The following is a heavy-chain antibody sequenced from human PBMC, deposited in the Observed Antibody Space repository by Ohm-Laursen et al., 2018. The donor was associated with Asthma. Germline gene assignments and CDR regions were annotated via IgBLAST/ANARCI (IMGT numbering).Heavy chain of an antibody. V-gene: IGHV3-7*01. CDR3: VTDAWWSYVH. D-gene: IGHD1-26*01. CDR1: GVAFTDSW. CDR2: INPLGYEK. J-gene: IGHJ4*02. Sequence: FPRLSCAAFGVAFTDSWMSWVRQLPGGSLEWVAKINPLGYEKYYMDSVRGRFTVSRDNAKNSLYLEMNSLIVEDTAVYYCVTDAWWSYVHWGLGTLVTVSS.